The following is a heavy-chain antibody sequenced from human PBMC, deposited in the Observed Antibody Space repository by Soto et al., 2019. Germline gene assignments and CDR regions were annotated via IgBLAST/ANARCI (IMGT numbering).Heavy chain of an antibody. CDR3: ARGGSIGSGMDY. CDR1: GYTFTGYY. J-gene: IGHJ4*02. D-gene: IGHD6-19*01. CDR2: INPNSGGT. Sequence: ASVKVSCKASGYTFTGYYMHWVRQAPGQGLEWMGWINPNSGGTNYAQKFQGWVTMTRDTSINTAYMELSRLRSDDTAVYYCARGGSIGSGMDYWGQGTLVTVSS. V-gene: IGHV1-2*04.